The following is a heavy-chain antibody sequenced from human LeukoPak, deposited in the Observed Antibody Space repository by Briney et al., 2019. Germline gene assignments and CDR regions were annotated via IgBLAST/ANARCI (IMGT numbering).Heavy chain of an antibody. J-gene: IGHJ4*02. CDR3: ASLWFGELSAFDY. D-gene: IGHD3-10*01. CDR2: IKKDGSEK. CDR1: GFTFSRYW. Sequence: GGSLRLSCAASGFTFSRYWMSWVRQAPGKGLEWVANIKKDGSEKYYVDSVKGRFTISRDNAKNSLYLQMNSLRAEDTAVYYCASLWFGELSAFDYWGQGTLVTVSS. V-gene: IGHV3-7*01.